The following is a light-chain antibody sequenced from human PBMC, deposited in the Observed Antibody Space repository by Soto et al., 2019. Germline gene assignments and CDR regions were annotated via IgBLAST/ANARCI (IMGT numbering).Light chain of an antibody. CDR3: QQRSNWPPGGT. Sequence: EIVLTQSPGTLSLSPGERATLSCRASQSVSSRYLAWYQQKPGQAPRLLIYDASNRATGIPARFSGSGSGTDFTLTISSLEPEDFAVYYCQQRSNWPPGGTFGQGTKVDI. CDR2: DAS. CDR1: QSVSSRY. J-gene: IGKJ1*01. V-gene: IGKV3-11*01.